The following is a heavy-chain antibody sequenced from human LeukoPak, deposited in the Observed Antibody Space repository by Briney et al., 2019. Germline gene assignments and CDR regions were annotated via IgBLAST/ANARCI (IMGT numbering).Heavy chain of an antibody. Sequence: SGTLSLTCVVSSGSISSGNWWSWVRQPPGQGLIWIGEIYRTGTTNYNPSLKSRVTISLDASKNQFSLKLSSVTAADTAVYYCARDRYFDPQRIDYWGQGTLVTVSS. J-gene: IGHJ4*02. D-gene: IGHD3-9*01. CDR3: ARDRYFDPQRIDY. V-gene: IGHV4-4*02. CDR1: SGSISSGNW. CDR2: IYRTGTT.